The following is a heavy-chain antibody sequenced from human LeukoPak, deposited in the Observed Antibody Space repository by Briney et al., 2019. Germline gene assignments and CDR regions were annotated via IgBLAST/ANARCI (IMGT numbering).Heavy chain of an antibody. Sequence: PSETLSLTCTVSIGSLNSYFWTWVRQPAGKGLEWIGRDSDTGRAYYNPSFESRVTISLDTSKNQFSLKVTSVTAADTAVYYCARGKEMTRTSGYYSFDFWGQGTLVSVSS. CDR2: DSDTGRA. J-gene: IGHJ4*02. CDR3: ARGKEMTRTSGYYSFDF. V-gene: IGHV4-4*07. D-gene: IGHD3-9*01. CDR1: IGSLNSYF.